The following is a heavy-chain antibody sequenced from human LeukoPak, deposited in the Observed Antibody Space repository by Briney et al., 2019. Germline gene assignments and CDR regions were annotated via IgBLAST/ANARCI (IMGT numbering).Heavy chain of an antibody. Sequence: ASVKVSCKASGYTFTSYSMHWVRQAPGQGPEWMGVIVPSGGSTTYAQKFQGRVTMTRDTSTSTVYMELSSLRSEDTAVFYCARGFQIQLWRVPDYWGQGTLVTVSS. J-gene: IGHJ4*02. CDR2: IVPSGGST. CDR1: GYTFTSYS. V-gene: IGHV1-46*01. CDR3: ARGFQIQLWRVPDY. D-gene: IGHD5-18*01.